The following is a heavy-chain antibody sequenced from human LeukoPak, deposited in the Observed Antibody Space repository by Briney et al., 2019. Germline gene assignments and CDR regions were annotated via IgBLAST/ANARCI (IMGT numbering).Heavy chain of an antibody. Sequence: PGGSLRLSCAASGFTFSSYGMHWVRQAPGKGLEWVAVISYDGSNKYYADSVKGRFTISRDNSENTLYLQMNSLRAEDTAVYYCATAYGSGSYWGQGTLVTVSS. CDR2: ISYDGSNK. J-gene: IGHJ4*02. CDR1: GFTFSSYG. CDR3: ATAYGSGSY. D-gene: IGHD3-10*01. V-gene: IGHV3-30*03.